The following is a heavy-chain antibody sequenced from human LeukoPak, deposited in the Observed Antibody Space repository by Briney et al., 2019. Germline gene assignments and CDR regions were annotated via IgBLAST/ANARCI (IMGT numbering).Heavy chain of an antibody. CDR2: ISSNGGST. V-gene: IGHV3-64*01. CDR1: GFTFSSYA. D-gene: IGHD3-9*01. J-gene: IGHJ6*04. Sequence: GGSLRLSCAASGFTFSSYAMHWVRQAPGKGLEYVSAISSNGGSTYYANSVKGRFTISRDNSKNTLYLQMGSLRAEDMAVYYCARGGSVLRYFDWLSSWGSMDVWGKGTTVTVSS. CDR3: ARGGSVLRYFDWLSSWGSMDV.